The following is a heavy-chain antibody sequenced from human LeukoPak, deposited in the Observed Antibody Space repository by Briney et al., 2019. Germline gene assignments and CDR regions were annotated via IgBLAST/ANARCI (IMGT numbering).Heavy chain of an antibody. CDR2: IYYSGIT. V-gene: IGHV4-39*07. D-gene: IGHD3-10*01. CDR3: TRDQWYGSGSYYNSDY. CDR1: GGSISSSSYY. Sequence: SETLSLTCPVSGGSISSSSYYWGWIRQPPGKGLEWIGSIYYSGITYYNPSVKSRVTISIDTSKNQFSLQLSSVTAADTAVYYCTRDQWYGSGSYYNSDYWGQGTLVTVSS. J-gene: IGHJ4*02.